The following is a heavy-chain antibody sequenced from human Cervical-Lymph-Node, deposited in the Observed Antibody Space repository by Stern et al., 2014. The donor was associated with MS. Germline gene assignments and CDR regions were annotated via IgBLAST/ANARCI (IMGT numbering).Heavy chain of an antibody. Sequence: VQLVESGAQVKKPGASVKVSCTGSGYTFIRYYIQWVRQAPGQGLEWMGIVNANGGSARYAQKFQGRVTMASDTSTSTVSMELSSLRSEDTAVYYCATLYDSSGNYGMEVWGQGTTVIVSS. J-gene: IGHJ6*02. CDR1: GYTFIRYY. D-gene: IGHD5/OR15-5a*01. V-gene: IGHV1-46*01. CDR2: VNANGGSA. CDR3: ATLYDSSGNYGMEV.